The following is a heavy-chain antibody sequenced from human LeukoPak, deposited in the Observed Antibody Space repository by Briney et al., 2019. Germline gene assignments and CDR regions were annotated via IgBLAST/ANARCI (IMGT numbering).Heavy chain of an antibody. V-gene: IGHV4-59*12. CDR2: IYYSGST. J-gene: IGHJ4*02. CDR1: GGSISSYY. D-gene: IGHD1-14*01. CDR3: ARDRGGTGGTDY. Sequence: SETLSLTCTVSGGSISSYYWSWIRQPPGKGLEWIGYIYYSGSTNYNPSLKSRVTISVDTSKNQFSLKLSSVTAADTAVYYCARDRGGTGGTDYWGQGTLVTVSS.